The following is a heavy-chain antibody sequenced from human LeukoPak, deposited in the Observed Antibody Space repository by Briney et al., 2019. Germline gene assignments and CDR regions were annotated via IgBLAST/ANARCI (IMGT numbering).Heavy chain of an antibody. CDR1: GFTFSSYA. CDR3: AKGSYYDSSGSFYFDY. D-gene: IGHD3-22*01. J-gene: IGHJ4*02. Sequence: GGSLRLSCAASGFTFSSYAMHWVRQAPGKGLEWVAVISYDGSNKYYADSVKGRFTISRDNSKNTLYVQVNSLGTEDTAAYYCAKGSYYDSSGSFYFDYWGRGTLVTVSS. V-gene: IGHV3-30-3*01. CDR2: ISYDGSNK.